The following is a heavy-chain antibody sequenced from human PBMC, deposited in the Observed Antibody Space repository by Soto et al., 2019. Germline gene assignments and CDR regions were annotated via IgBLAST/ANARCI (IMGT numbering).Heavy chain of an antibody. V-gene: IGHV3-74*01. J-gene: IGHJ4*02. CDR1: GFTFSSYW. CDR2: INSDGSST. Sequence: GGSLRLSCAASGFTFSSYWMHWVRQAPGKGLVWVSRINSDGSSTNYADSVKGRFTISRDNAKNTLYLQMNSLRAEDTAVYYCARDRSIYCSGGSCYSRHSDFNNWGQGTLVTVSS. D-gene: IGHD2-15*01. CDR3: ARDRSIYCSGGSCYSRHSDFNN.